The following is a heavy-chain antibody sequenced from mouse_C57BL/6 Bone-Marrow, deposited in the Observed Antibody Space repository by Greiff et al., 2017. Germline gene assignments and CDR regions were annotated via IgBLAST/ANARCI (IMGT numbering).Heavy chain of an antibody. Sequence: QVQLQQPGAELVKPGASVKLSCKASGYTFTSYWMHWVKQRPGQGLEWIGMIHPNSGSTNYNEKFKSKATLTVDKSSSTAYMQLSSLTSEDSAVYYCARSGYSNYERFAYWGQGTLVTVSA. CDR1: GYTFTSYW. J-gene: IGHJ3*01. D-gene: IGHD2-5*01. CDR2: IHPNSGST. V-gene: IGHV1-64*01. CDR3: ARSGYSNYERFAY.